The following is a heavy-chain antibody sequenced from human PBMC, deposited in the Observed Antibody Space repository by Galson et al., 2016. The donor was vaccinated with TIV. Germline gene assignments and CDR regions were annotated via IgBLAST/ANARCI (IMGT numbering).Heavy chain of an antibody. V-gene: IGHV5-51*03. J-gene: IGHJ4*02. CDR2: IYPGDSDT. D-gene: IGHD3-22*01. CDR1: GYSFTSYW. Sequence: QSGAEVKKPGESLKISCKGSGYSFTSYWIGWVRQMPGKGLEWMGIIYPGDSDTRYSPSFQGQVTISADKSISTAYLQWSSLKASDTAMYYCARRGDSSGYYYSFDYWGQGTLVTVSS. CDR3: ARRGDSSGYYYSFDY.